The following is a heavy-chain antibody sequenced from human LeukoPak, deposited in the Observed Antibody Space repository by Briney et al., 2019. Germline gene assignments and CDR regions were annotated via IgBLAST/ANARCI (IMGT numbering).Heavy chain of an antibody. D-gene: IGHD2-2*01. V-gene: IGHV1-46*01. J-gene: IGHJ6*02. CDR3: ARDHRDIVVVPAYYGMDV. CDR2: INPSGGST. Sequence: ASVKVSCKASGYTFTSYYMHWVRQAPGQGLEWMGIINPSGGSTSYAQKFQGRVTMTRDTSTSTVYMEQSSLRSEDTAVYYCARDHRDIVVVPAYYGMDVWGQGTTVTVSS. CDR1: GYTFTSYY.